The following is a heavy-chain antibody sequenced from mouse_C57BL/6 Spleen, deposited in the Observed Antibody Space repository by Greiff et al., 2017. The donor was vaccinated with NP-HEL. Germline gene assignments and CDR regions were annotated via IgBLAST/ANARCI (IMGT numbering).Heavy chain of an antibody. Sequence: QVQLQQSGAELVKPGASVKLSCKASGYTFTEYTIHWVKQRSGQGLEWIGWFYPGSGSIKYNEKFKDKATLTADKSSSTVYMELSRLTSEYSAVFFCARHEESHYYGSRDYAMDYWGQGTSVTVSS. V-gene: IGHV1-62-2*01. CDR1: GYTFTEYT. CDR2: FYPGSGSI. CDR3: ARHEESHYYGSRDYAMDY. D-gene: IGHD1-1*01. J-gene: IGHJ4*01.